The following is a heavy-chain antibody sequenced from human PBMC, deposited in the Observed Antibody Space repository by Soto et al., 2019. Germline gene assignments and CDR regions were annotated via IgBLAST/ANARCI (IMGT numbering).Heavy chain of an antibody. J-gene: IGHJ6*02. CDR2: IRSKGYSYAT. CDR3: TRRAEGGMDV. Sequence: EVQLVESGGGLVQPGGSLKVSCAASGFIFSASGIHWVRQAPGKGLEWVGRIRSKGYSYATAYGASVTGRFTISRDDSKTTAYLHMNRLEVEDTAVYFCTRRAEGGMDVWGQGTTVNVSS. V-gene: IGHV3-73*01. CDR1: GFIFSASG.